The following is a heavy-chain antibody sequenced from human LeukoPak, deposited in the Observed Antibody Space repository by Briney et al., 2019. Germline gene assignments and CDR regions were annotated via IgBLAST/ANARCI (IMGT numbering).Heavy chain of an antibody. Sequence: SETLSLTCSVSGGSVSDYHWSWIRQPAGKGLEWIGRIFTSGTIHYHPSLKSRVTISVDTSKSQFSLKLTSVTAADTAVYYCARGRRWWGQGTLVTVSS. V-gene: IGHV4-4*07. D-gene: IGHD5-24*01. CDR3: ARGRRW. CDR1: GGSVSDYH. J-gene: IGHJ4*02. CDR2: IFTSGTI.